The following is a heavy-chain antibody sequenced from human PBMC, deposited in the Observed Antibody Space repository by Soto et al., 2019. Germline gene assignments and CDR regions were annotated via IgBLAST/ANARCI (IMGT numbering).Heavy chain of an antibody. Sequence: PXQXLSLTCAISGDXVSSNTASWNWIRQSPSRGLEWLGRTYFRSKWYNDYAVSVKSRIIINPDTSNNKFSLQLNSVTTEDTAVYFCAKGDNLGPKTGYAFDPWGQGIMGTVS. D-gene: IGHD5-18*01. CDR2: TYFRSKWYN. CDR3: AKGDNLGPKTGYAFDP. J-gene: IGHJ5*02. CDR1: GDXVSSNTAS. V-gene: IGHV6-1*01.